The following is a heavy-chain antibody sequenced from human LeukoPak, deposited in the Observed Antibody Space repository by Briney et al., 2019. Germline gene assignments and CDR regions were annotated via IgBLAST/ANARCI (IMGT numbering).Heavy chain of an antibody. CDR1: GYTFTAYY. V-gene: IGHV1-2*02. CDR3: ARDMWQQFDWFDP. Sequence: ASVKVSCKAFGYTFTAYYMHWVRQAPGQGLEWMGWINPNTGDTNSAERFQGRVTMTRDSSISTAYLEPSRLTSDDTAVYYCARDMWQQFDWFDPWGQGTLVTVSS. CDR2: INPNTGDT. D-gene: IGHD6-13*01. J-gene: IGHJ5*02.